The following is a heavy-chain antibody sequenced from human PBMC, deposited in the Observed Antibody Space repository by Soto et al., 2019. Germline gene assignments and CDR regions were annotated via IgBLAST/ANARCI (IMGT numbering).Heavy chain of an antibody. Sequence: GGSLRLSCAASGFTFSSYGMYWVRQAPGKGLEWVAVIWYDGSNKYYADSVKGRFTISRDNSKNTLYLQMNSLRAEDTAVYYCARPPALGNYYYYYVDVWGKGTTVTVSS. J-gene: IGHJ6*03. CDR2: IWYDGSNK. D-gene: IGHD7-27*01. CDR3: ARPPALGNYYYYYVDV. V-gene: IGHV3-33*01. CDR1: GFTFSSYG.